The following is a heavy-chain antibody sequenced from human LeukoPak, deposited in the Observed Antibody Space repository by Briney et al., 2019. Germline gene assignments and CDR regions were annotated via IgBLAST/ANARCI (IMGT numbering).Heavy chain of an antibody. CDR1: GFTFSSYE. V-gene: IGHV3-48*03. Sequence: GGSLTLSCAASGFTFSSYEMNWVRQAAGKGLEWVSYICTSGSTIYYADSVKGRFTISRDNAKYSLYLQMNSLRAEDTAVYYCARDSSSSDFDYWGQGTLVTVSS. J-gene: IGHJ4*02. CDR3: ARDSSSSDFDY. CDR2: ICTSGSTI. D-gene: IGHD6-13*01.